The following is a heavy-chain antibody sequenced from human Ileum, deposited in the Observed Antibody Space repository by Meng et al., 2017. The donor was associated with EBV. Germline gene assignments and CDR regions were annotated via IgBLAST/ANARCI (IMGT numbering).Heavy chain of an antibody. D-gene: IGHD3-10*01. CDR2: IHDSGST. CDR3: ARASYGSGSPLGESWFDP. Sequence: QVQLQESGPGLVKPSPTLSLTCTVPCGSISSGGYYWSWNRQHPGKGLEWIGYIHDSGSTYYNPSLKSRVTIPADTSKNQFSLKLSSVTAADTAVYYCARASYGSGSPLGESWFDPWGQGTLVTVSS. CDR1: CGSISSGGYY. V-gene: IGHV4-31*03. J-gene: IGHJ5*02.